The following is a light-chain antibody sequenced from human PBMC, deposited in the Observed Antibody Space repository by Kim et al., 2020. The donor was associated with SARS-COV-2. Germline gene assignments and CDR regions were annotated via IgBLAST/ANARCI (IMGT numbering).Light chain of an antibody. J-gene: IGKJ2*01. CDR1: QSLVYSDGNTY. V-gene: IGKV2-30*01. CDR3: MQGTHWPPYT. Sequence: DVVMTQSPLSLPVTLGQPASISCRSSQSLVYSDGNTYLNWFQQRPGQSPRRLIYKVSNRDSGVPDRFSGSGSGTDFTLKISRVEAADVGVYYCMQGTHWPPYTFGQGTKLEI. CDR2: KVS.